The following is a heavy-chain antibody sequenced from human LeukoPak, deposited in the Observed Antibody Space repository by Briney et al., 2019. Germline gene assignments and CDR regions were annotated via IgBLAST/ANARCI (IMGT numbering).Heavy chain of an antibody. Sequence: SETLSLTCTVSGGSISSYYWSWIRQPAGKGLEWIGRIYSSGSTNYNPSLKSRVTMSVDTSKNQFSLRLSSVTAADTAVYYCARGQYHLLYWYFDLWGRGTLVTVSS. V-gene: IGHV4-4*07. CDR2: IYSSGST. CDR1: GGSISSYY. D-gene: IGHD2-2*01. J-gene: IGHJ2*01. CDR3: ARGQYHLLYWYFDL.